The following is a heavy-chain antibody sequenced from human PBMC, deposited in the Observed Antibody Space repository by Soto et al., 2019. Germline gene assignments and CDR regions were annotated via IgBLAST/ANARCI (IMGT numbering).Heavy chain of an antibody. CDR3: ARDPNGVLPLDV. CDR2: ISSTSSYI. CDR1: GFTFSDSD. Sequence: GGSLRHSCAASGFTFSDSDMNWVRQAPGKGLEWVSSISSTSSYIYYADSVKGRFTISRDNAKNSLYLQMNSLRAEDTAVYYCARDPNGVLPLDVWGQGTTVTVSS. D-gene: IGHD1-1*01. J-gene: IGHJ6*02. V-gene: IGHV3-21*01.